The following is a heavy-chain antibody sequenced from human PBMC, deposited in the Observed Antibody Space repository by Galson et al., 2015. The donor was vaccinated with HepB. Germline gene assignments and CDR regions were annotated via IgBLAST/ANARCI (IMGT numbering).Heavy chain of an antibody. CDR2: IIPIFGTT. CDR1: GGTFSDYG. D-gene: IGHD2-21*02. Sequence: SVKVSCKASGGTFSDYGVNWVRQAPGQGLEWMGGIIPIFGTTNYAQTFQGRVTITADESTITAFMELNSLRSDDTAVYDCARGGIVVVTPDDAFDIWGQGTMVTVSS. J-gene: IGHJ3*02. V-gene: IGHV1-69*13. CDR3: ARGGIVVVTPDDAFDI.